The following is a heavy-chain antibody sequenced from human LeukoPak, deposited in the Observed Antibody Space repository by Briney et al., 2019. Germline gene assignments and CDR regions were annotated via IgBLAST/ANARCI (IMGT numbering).Heavy chain of an antibody. V-gene: IGHV3-30-3*01. Sequence: PGGSLRLSCAASGFTFSSYAMHWVRQAPGKGLEWVAVISYDGSNKYYADSVKGRFTISRDNSKNTLYLQMNSLRAEDTAVYYCAKDRMVAKGGNQNYFDYWGQGTLVTVSS. CDR3: AKDRMVAKGGNQNYFDY. D-gene: IGHD5-12*01. J-gene: IGHJ4*02. CDR1: GFTFSSYA. CDR2: ISYDGSNK.